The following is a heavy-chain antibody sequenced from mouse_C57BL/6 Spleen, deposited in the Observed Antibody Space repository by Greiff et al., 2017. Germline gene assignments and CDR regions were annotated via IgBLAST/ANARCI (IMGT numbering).Heavy chain of an antibody. CDR1: GFNIKNTY. CDR2: IDPANGNT. Sequence: EVQLQESVAELVRPGASVKLSCTASGFNIKNTYMHWVKQRPEPCLEWIGRIDPANGNTKYAPTFPGKATITADTSSNTAYLQLSSLTSEDTAIYYCARSLDGYYVAWFAYWGQGTLVTVSA. CDR3: ARSLDGYYVAWFAY. D-gene: IGHD2-3*01. V-gene: IGHV14-3*01. J-gene: IGHJ3*01.